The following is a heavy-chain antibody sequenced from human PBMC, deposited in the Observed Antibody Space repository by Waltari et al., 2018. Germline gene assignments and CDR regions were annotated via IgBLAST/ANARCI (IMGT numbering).Heavy chain of an antibody. CDR3: ARETIAVAGPFDY. J-gene: IGHJ4*02. V-gene: IGHV3-30-3*01. D-gene: IGHD6-19*01. Sequence: QVQLVESGGGVVQPGRSLRLSCPASGFTFSSYAMHWVRQAPGKGLEWVAVISYDGSNKYYADSVKGRFTISRDNSKNTLYLQMNSLRAEDTAVYYCARETIAVAGPFDYWGQGTLVTVSS. CDR2: ISYDGSNK. CDR1: GFTFSSYA.